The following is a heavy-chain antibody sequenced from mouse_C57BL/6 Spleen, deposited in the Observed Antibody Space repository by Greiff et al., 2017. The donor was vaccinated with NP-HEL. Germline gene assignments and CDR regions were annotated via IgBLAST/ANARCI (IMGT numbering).Heavy chain of an antibody. D-gene: IGHD3-3*01. J-gene: IGHJ3*01. CDR3: ARLWDKGFAY. CDR1: GFTFSSYT. Sequence: EVQLVESGGGLVKPGGSLKLSCAASGFTFSSYTMSWVRQTPEKRLEWVATISGGGGNTYYPDSVKGRFTISRDNAKNTLYLQMSSLRSEDTALYYCARLWDKGFAYWGQGTLVTVSA. V-gene: IGHV5-9*01. CDR2: ISGGGGNT.